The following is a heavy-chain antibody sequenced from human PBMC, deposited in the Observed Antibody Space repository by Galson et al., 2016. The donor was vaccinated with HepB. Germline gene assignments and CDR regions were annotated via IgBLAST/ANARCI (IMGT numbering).Heavy chain of an antibody. CDR2: ISLDGSVT. CDR1: GFTGFTFSSYW. V-gene: IGHV3-74*01. Sequence: SLRLSCAASGFTGFTFSSYWMHWVRQAPGKGLVWVSRISLDGSVTIYGDSVKGRFSTSRDNAKNTLFLQMNSLRAADTAVYYCGASGDGYIDYWGQGALVTTSS. J-gene: IGHJ4*01. CDR3: GASGDGYIDY. D-gene: IGHD5-24*01.